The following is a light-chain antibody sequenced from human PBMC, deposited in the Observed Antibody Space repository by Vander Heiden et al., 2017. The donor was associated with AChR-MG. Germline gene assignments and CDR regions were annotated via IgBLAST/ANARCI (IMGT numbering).Light chain of an antibody. CDR2: LGS. J-gene: IGKJ1*01. V-gene: IGKV2-28*01. CDR3: MQSLQYPWT. Sequence: DIEMTQSPPSLPVTPGEPATIPCRTIQCRLRSNGYSYLDWYLQKPGQSPQLLIYLGSSRASGVPDRFSGSGSGTDFTLKISRVEAEDVGVYYCMQSLQYPWTFGQGTKVEIK. CDR1: QCRLRSNGYSY.